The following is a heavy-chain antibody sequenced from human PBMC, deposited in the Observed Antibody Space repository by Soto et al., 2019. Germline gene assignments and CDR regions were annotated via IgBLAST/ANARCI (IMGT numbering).Heavy chain of an antibody. J-gene: IGHJ4*02. V-gene: IGHV3-30*18. CDR1: GFTFSSYG. D-gene: IGHD1-26*01. CDR2: ISYDGSNK. CDR3: AKDHGGSYCAPDY. Sequence: GGSLRLSCAASGFTFSSYGMHWVRQAPGKGLEWVAVISYDGSNKYYADSVKGRFTISRDNSKNTLYLQMNSLRAEDTAVYYCAKDHGGSYCAPDYWGQGTLVTVSS.